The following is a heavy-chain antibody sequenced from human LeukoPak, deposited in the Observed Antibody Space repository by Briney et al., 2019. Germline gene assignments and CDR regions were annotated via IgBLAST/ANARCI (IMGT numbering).Heavy chain of an antibody. CDR3: AKDRAVHYYDSSAFDI. Sequence: PGGSLRLSCAASGFTFSSYGMHWVRQAPGKGLEWVAVIWYDGSNKYYADSVKGRFTISRDNSKNTLYLQMNSLRAEDTAVYYCAKDRAVHYYDSSAFDIWGQGTMVTVSS. J-gene: IGHJ3*02. D-gene: IGHD3-22*01. CDR2: IWYDGSNK. V-gene: IGHV3-33*06. CDR1: GFTFSSYG.